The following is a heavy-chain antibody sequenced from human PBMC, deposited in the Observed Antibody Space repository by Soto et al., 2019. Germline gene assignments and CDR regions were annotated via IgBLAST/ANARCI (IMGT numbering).Heavy chain of an antibody. CDR1: GGSFSGYF. Sequence: SETLSLTCAVYGGSFSGYFWNWIRQTPGKGLEWIGKVNHNGRTNYNPTLKSRVTISLDLSKNQISLKLTSVTAADTAVYYCASGGSSDWQVAFDFWGQGTMVTV. J-gene: IGHJ3*01. V-gene: IGHV4-34*01. CDR3: ASGGSSDWQVAFDF. D-gene: IGHD6-19*01. CDR2: VNHNGRT.